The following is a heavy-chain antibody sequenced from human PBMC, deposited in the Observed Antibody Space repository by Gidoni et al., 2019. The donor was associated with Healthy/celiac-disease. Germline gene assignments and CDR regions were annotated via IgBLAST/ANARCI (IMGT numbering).Heavy chain of an antibody. CDR1: GGSISSYY. CDR3: ARAYYYDSSGYYYSYWYFDL. Sequence: QVQLQESGPGLVKPSETLSLTCTVSGGSISSYYWSWIRQPPGKGLEWIGYIYYSGSTNYNPSLKSRVTISVDTSKNQFSLKLSSVTAADTAVYYCARAYYYDSSGYYYSYWYFDLWGRGTLVTVSS. CDR2: IYYSGST. J-gene: IGHJ2*01. D-gene: IGHD3-22*01. V-gene: IGHV4-59*01.